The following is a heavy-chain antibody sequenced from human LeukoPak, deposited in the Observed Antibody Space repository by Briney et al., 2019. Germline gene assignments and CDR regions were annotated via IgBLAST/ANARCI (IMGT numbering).Heavy chain of an antibody. J-gene: IGHJ6*03. D-gene: IGHD6-13*01. Sequence: PGGSLRLSCAASEFTFSTYSMNWVRQAPGKGLEWVSTISSGSSYIYYADSVKGRFTISRDNAKNSLYLQMNSLRAEDTAVYYCARERYSSSWYVNLGTKRVSSYMDVWGKGTTVTVSS. CDR2: ISSGSSYI. CDR3: ARERYSSSWYVNLGTKRVSSYMDV. V-gene: IGHV3-21*01. CDR1: EFTFSTYS.